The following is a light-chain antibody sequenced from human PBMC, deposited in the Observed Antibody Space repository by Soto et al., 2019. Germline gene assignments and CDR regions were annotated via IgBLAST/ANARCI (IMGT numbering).Light chain of an antibody. CDR3: QQFDTSPPST. J-gene: IGKJ5*01. CDR1: QSVSSSY. CDR2: GAS. V-gene: IGKV3-20*01. Sequence: EIVLTQSPGTLSFSPGERATLSCRASQSVSSSYLAWYQQKPGQAPRLLIYGASSRATGIPDRFSGSGSGTDFTLTISRLEPGDFAVYYCQQFDTSPPSTFGQGTRLEIK.